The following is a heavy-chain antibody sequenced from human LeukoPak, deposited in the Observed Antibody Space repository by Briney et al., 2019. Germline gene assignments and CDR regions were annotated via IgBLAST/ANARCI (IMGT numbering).Heavy chain of an antibody. CDR3: ARDRLTLSAFDI. J-gene: IGHJ3*02. CDR1: GFIFSTYA. Sequence: GGSLRLSCAASGFIFSTYAISWVRQAPGKGLEWVSGITDSGSVTYYADSVEGRFTISRDNSKTMLFLQMNSLRAEDTAVYFCARDRLTLSAFDIWGQGTMVTVSS. CDR2: ITDSGSVT. D-gene: IGHD2-15*01. V-gene: IGHV3-23*01.